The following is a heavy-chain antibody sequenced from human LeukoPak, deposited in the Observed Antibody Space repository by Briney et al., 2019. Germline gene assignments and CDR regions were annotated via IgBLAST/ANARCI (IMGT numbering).Heavy chain of an antibody. Sequence: GGSLRLSCATSGFIFSSYAMSWVRQAPGRGLEWVSSISGSGGSIYYADSVKGRVTISRDKSKNTLYLQMNSVRAEDTAVYYCAKARREQNGDSNYWGQVTQVIAS. CDR2: ISGSGGSI. CDR1: GFIFSSYA. D-gene: IGHD4-17*01. V-gene: IGHV3-23*01. CDR3: AKARREQNGDSNY. J-gene: IGHJ4*02.